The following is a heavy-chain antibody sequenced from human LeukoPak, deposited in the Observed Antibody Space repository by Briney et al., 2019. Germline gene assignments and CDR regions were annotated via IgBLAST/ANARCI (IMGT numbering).Heavy chain of an antibody. J-gene: IGHJ4*02. D-gene: IGHD3-9*01. CDR2: IYYSGST. CDR3: ARDSRFLTGYYNY. CDR1: GGSISSGDYY. V-gene: IGHV4-30-4*01. Sequence: PSETLSLTCTVSGGSISSGDYYWSWIRQPPGKGLEWIGYIYYSGSTYYNPSLKSRVTISVDTSKTQFSLKLSSVTAADTAVYYCARDSRFLTGYYNYWGQGTLVTVSS.